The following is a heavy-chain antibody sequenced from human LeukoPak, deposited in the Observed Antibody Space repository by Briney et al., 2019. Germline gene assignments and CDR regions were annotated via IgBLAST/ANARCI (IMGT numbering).Heavy chain of an antibody. Sequence: GGSLRLSCAASAFTFSSYAMNWVRQAPGKGREWVSTISGSGGGTYYADSVKGRFTISRDNPKNTLYLHMDSLRAEDTAVYYCAKDSAIVPAAPYGMDVWGQGTTVTVSS. D-gene: IGHD2-2*01. CDR1: AFTFSSYA. CDR2: ISGSGGGT. V-gene: IGHV3-23*01. CDR3: AKDSAIVPAAPYGMDV. J-gene: IGHJ6*02.